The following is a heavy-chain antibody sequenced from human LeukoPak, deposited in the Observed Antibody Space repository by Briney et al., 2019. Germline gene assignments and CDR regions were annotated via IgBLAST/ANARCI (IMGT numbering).Heavy chain of an antibody. J-gene: IGHJ4*02. CDR2: IYYSGST. D-gene: IGHD6-6*01. CDR3: ARQSEAIAARSIVYYFDY. V-gene: IGHV4-39*01. CDR1: GGSISSSSYY. Sequence: KPSETLSLTCTVSGGSISSSSYYWGWIRQPPGKGLEWIGSIYYSGSTYYNPSLKSRVTISVDMSKNQFSLKLSSVTAADTAVYYCARQSEAIAARSIVYYFDYWGQGTLVTVSS.